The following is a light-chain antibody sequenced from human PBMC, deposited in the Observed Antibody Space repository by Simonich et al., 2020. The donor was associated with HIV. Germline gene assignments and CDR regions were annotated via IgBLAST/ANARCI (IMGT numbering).Light chain of an antibody. CDR3: QQRSNWVT. CDR2: DAS. Sequence: EIVLTQSPATLSLSPGERATLSCRASQSISNHLAWYQQKPGQAPRLLIYDASNRATGSPARFSGSGSGTDFTLTISSLEPEDFAVYYCQQRSNWVTFGGGTKVEIK. CDR1: QSISNH. J-gene: IGKJ4*01. V-gene: IGKV3-11*01.